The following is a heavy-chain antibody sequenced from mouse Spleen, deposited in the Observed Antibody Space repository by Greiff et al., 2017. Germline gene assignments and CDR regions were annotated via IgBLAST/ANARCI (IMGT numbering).Heavy chain of an antibody. V-gene: IGHV5-6-2*01. J-gene: IGHJ4*01. CDR2: INSNGGST. CDR3: ARGYSNYEGYYAMDY. D-gene: IGHD2-5*01. CDR1: GFTFSSYA. Sequence: EVKLMESGGGLVKPGGSLKLSCAASGFTFSSYAMSWVRQTPEKRLEWVAAINSNGGSTYYPDTVKDRFTISRDNAKNTLYLQMSSLRSEDTALYYCARGYSNYEGYYAMDYWGQGTSVTVSS.